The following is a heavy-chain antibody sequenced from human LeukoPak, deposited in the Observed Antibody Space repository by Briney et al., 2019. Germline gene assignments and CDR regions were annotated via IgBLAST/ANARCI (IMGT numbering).Heavy chain of an antibody. CDR1: GGSISSYY. V-gene: IGHV4-59*01. D-gene: IGHD2-2*03. J-gene: IGHJ6*03. CDR2: IYYSGST. Sequence: SETLSLTCTVSGGSISSYYWSWIRQPPGKGLEWIGYIYYSGSTNYNPSLKSRVTISVDTSKSQFSLKLSSVTAADTAVYYCARGQVDIVVVPASYYYYMDVWGKGTTVTASS. CDR3: ARGQVDIVVVPASYYYYMDV.